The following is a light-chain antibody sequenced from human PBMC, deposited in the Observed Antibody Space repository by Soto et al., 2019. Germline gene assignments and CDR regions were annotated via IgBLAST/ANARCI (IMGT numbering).Light chain of an antibody. V-gene: IGKV3-20*01. CDR1: QSVNSNY. CDR2: GAS. J-gene: IGKJ2*01. Sequence: EIVLTQSPGTLSLSPGERATLSCRASQSVNSNYLAWYQQKPGQVPRPLIYGASIRAAGVPDRLSGSGSGHGFNHTISRLEPEESEVYSCQQYGTSPHTFGQGTKLEIK. CDR3: QQYGTSPHT.